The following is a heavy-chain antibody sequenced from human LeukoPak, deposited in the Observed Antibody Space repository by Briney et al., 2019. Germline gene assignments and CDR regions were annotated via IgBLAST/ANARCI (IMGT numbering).Heavy chain of an antibody. Sequence: PGGPLRLSCATSGFIFSTYTMNWVRQAPGKGLEWVSSISSSSSYIYYADSVKGRFTISRDNAKNSLYLQINGLRAEDTAVYYCARLWIQADAFDIWGQGTMVTVSS. CDR3: ARLWIQADAFDI. J-gene: IGHJ3*02. D-gene: IGHD5-18*01. CDR1: GFIFSTYT. V-gene: IGHV3-21*01. CDR2: ISSSSSYI.